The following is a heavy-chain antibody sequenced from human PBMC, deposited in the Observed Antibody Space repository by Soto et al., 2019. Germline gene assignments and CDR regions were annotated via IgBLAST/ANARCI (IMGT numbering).Heavy chain of an antibody. Sequence: LRLSCTASGFTFNNKWMHWVRQAPGKGLVWLSRIDGAAATTNYADSVKGRFTISRDNAKNIVFLHVNGLTDEDTAVYYCARGGAMGVDYWGQGTLVTVSS. V-gene: IGHV3-74*01. CDR3: ARGGAMGVDY. CDR2: IDGAAATT. D-gene: IGHD1-26*01. CDR1: GFTFNNKW. J-gene: IGHJ4*02.